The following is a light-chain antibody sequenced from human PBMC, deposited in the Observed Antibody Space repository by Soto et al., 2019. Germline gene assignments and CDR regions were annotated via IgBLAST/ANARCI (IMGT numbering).Light chain of an antibody. V-gene: IGLV2-8*01. J-gene: IGLJ7*01. CDR2: EVS. Sequence: QSALTQPPSASGSPGQSVTISCTGTSSDVGGYNDVSWYQQHPGKAPKLMIYEVSKRPSGVPDRFSGSKSGNTASLTVSGLQAADEADYYCSSYARSPLAVFGGGTQLPVL. CDR3: SSYARSPLAV. CDR1: SSDVGGYND.